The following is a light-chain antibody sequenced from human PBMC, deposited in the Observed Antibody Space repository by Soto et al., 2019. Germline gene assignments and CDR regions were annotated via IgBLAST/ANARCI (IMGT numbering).Light chain of an antibody. V-gene: IGLV4-69*01. J-gene: IGLJ3*02. Sequence: QLVLTQSPSASASLGASVKLTCTLSSGHSSYAIAWHKQQPEKGPRYLMKLNSDGSHSKGDGIPDRFSGSSSGAERYLTSSSLQSEDEADYYCQTWGTGPWVFGGGTKLTVL. CDR2: LNSDGSH. CDR1: SGHSSYA. CDR3: QTWGTGPWV.